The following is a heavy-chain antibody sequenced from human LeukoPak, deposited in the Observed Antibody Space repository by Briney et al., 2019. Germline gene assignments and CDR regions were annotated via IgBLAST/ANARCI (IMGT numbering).Heavy chain of an antibody. CDR3: AKYYYDSSGPYFDY. CDR2: ISSSSSTI. J-gene: IGHJ4*02. Sequence: GGSLRLSCTASGFTFSSYSMNWVRQAPGKGLEWVSYISSSSSTIYYADSVKGRFTISRDNSKNTLNLQMNSLRAEDTAVYYCAKYYYDSSGPYFDYWGQGTLVTVSS. CDR1: GFTFSSYS. V-gene: IGHV3-48*01. D-gene: IGHD3-22*01.